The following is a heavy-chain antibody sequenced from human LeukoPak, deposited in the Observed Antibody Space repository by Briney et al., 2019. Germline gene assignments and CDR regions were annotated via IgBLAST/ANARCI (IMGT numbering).Heavy chain of an antibody. CDR3: AGNYGPYYFDY. CDR2: IWYDGSNK. Sequence: GRSLRLSCAASGFTFSNYGMHWVRQAPGKGLEWVAVIWYDGSNKYYADSVKGRFTISRDNSKNTLYLQMNSLRAEDTAVYYCAGNYGPYYFDYWGRGTLVTVSS. V-gene: IGHV3-33*01. J-gene: IGHJ4*02. CDR1: GFTFSNYG. D-gene: IGHD3-10*01.